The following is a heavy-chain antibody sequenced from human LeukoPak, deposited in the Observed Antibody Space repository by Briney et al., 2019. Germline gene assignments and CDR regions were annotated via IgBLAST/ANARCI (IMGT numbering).Heavy chain of an antibody. CDR2: INPSGGST. CDR1: GYTFTNYD. D-gene: IGHD6-13*01. Sequence: ASVKVSCKASGYTFTNYDINWVRQATGQGLEWMGIINPSGGSTSYAQKFQGRVTMTRDTSTSTVYMELSSLRSEDTAVYYCARDLVGSSCDYWGQGTLVTVSS. J-gene: IGHJ4*02. V-gene: IGHV1-46*01. CDR3: ARDLVGSSCDY.